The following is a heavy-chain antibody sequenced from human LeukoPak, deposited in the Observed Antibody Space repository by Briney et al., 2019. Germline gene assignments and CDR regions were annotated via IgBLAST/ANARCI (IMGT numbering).Heavy chain of an antibody. D-gene: IGHD6-19*01. CDR1: GFTFDDYA. J-gene: IGHJ4*02. CDR3: AKVHSSGWPFDY. CDR2: ISWNSGSI. V-gene: IGHV3-9*01. Sequence: GGSLRLSCAASGFTFDDYAMHWVRQAPGKGLEWVSGISWNSGSIGYADSVKGQFTISRDNAKNSLYLQMNSLRAEDTALYYCAKVHSSGWPFDYWGQGTLVTVSS.